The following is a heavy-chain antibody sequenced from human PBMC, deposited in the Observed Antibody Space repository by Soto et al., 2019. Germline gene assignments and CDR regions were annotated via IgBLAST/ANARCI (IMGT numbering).Heavy chain of an antibody. CDR3: AKGSDYRDYYYMDV. J-gene: IGHJ6*03. CDR1: GFTFSSYA. CDR2: ISGSGGST. Sequence: EVQLLESGGGLVQPGGSLRLSCAASGFTFSSYAMSWVRQAPGKGLEWVSAISGSGGSTYYADSVKGRFTISRDNSKNTMYLQMNSMRAEDTAVYYCAKGSDYRDYYYMDVWGKGTTVTVSS. D-gene: IGHD4-17*01. V-gene: IGHV3-23*01.